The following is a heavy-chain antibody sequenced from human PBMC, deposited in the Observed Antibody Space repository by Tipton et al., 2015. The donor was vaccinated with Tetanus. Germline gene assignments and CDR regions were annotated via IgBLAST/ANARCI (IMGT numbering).Heavy chain of an antibody. CDR2: IYPGDSET. CDR3: ARLHLLTYASLSGF. J-gene: IGHJ4*02. V-gene: IGHV5-51*01. Sequence: QLVQSGAEVKKPGESLKISCKCSGYTFDTYWIAWVRQMPGKGLEWMGIIYPGDSETRYSPSFQGHVTMSADKSINTAYLPWSSLGAWDPAVYFCARLHLLTYASLSGFWGQGTLVTVSS. CDR1: GYTFDTYW. D-gene: IGHD2-2*01.